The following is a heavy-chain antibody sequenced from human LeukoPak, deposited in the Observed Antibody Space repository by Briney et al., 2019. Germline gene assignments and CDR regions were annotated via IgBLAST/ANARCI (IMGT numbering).Heavy chain of an antibody. Sequence: PSETLSLTCTVSGGSISSSSYYWGWIRQPPGKGLEWIGYIYYSGSTNYNPSLKSRVTISVDTSKNQFSLKLSSVTAADTAVYFCARDRGRAVAGWYYYFDCWGQGTLVTVSS. CDR3: ARDRGRAVAGWYYYFDC. CDR1: GGSISSSSYY. CDR2: IYYSGST. V-gene: IGHV4-61*01. J-gene: IGHJ4*02. D-gene: IGHD6-19*01.